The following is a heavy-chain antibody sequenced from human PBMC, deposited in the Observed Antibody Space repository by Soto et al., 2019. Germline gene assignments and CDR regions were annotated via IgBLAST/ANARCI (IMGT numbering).Heavy chain of an antibody. CDR2: INHSGST. V-gene: IGHV4-34*01. D-gene: IGHD3-9*01. CDR3: ARLEGLATISYYFDF. CDR1: GGSFSGYY. J-gene: IGHJ4*02. Sequence: SETLSLTCAVYGGSFSGYYWSWIRQPPGKGLEWIGEINHSGSTNYNPSLKSRVTISVDKSKSQFSLKLNSVTAADSAVYFCARLEGLATISYYFDFWGPGALVTVSP.